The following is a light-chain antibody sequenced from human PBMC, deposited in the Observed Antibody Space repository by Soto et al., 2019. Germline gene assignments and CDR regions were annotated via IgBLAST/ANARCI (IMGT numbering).Light chain of an antibody. V-gene: IGKV3-15*01. CDR1: QSVSNK. Sequence: EIVMTQSPATLSVSPGERATLSCRASQSVSNKLAWYQQKPGQAPRLLIYGASTRATGIPARFSGSGSGTEFSLTISSLQPEDFATYYCQQVYVYPSTFGGGTKVDIK. CDR2: GAS. J-gene: IGKJ4*01. CDR3: QQVYVYPST.